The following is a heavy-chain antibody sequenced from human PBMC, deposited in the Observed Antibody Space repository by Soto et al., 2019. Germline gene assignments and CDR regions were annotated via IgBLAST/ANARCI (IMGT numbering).Heavy chain of an antibody. D-gene: IGHD2-15*01. CDR1: GFTFSSYG. CDR2: IWYDGSNK. J-gene: IGHJ5*02. V-gene: IGHV3-33*01. Sequence: QVQLVESGGGVVQPGRSLRLSCAASGFTFSSYGMHWVRQAPGKGLEWVAVIWYDGSNKYYADSVKGRFTISRDNSKNTLYLQMNSLRAEDTAVYYCARGGYCSGGSCYPEANWFDPWGQGTLVTVSS. CDR3: ARGGYCSGGSCYPEANWFDP.